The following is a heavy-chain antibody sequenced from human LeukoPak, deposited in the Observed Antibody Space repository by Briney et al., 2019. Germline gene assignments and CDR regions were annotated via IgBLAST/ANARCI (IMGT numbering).Heavy chain of an antibody. CDR1: GFTFSSYA. CDR3: AFPYDFWSGYLDYYGMDV. D-gene: IGHD3-3*01. J-gene: IGHJ6*02. Sequence: WGSLRLSCAASGFTFSSYAMSWVRQAPGKGLEWVSAISGSGGSTYYADSVKGRFTISRDNSKNTLYLQMNSLRAEDTAVYYCAFPYDFWSGYLDYYGMDVWGQGTTVTVSS. V-gene: IGHV3-23*01. CDR2: ISGSGGST.